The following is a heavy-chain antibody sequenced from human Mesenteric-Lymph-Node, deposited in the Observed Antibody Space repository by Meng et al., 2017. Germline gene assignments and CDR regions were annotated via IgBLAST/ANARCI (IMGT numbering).Heavy chain of an antibody. CDR1: GGTFGSYA. V-gene: IGHV1-69*13. CDR3: ARRLKYGDYYDY. CDR2: IIPIFGTA. D-gene: IGHD4-17*01. J-gene: IGHJ4*02. Sequence: SVKVSCKASGGTFGSYAISWVRQAPGQGLEWMGGIIPIFGTANYAQKFQGRVTITADESTSTAYMELSSLRSEDTAVYYCARRLKYGDYYDYWGQGTLVTVSS.